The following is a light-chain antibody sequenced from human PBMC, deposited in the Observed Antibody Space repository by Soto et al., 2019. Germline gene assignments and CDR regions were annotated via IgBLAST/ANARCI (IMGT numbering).Light chain of an antibody. Sequence: AIQLTQSPSSLSASLGDRVTLTCRASQGISSALAWYQQKPGKAPKLLIYAASSVQSGVPSRFSGSGSGTDFTLTISSLQPEDFATYYCQQYNSYPWTFGQGTKVDIK. CDR1: QGISSA. CDR2: AAS. J-gene: IGKJ1*01. V-gene: IGKV1-13*02. CDR3: QQYNSYPWT.